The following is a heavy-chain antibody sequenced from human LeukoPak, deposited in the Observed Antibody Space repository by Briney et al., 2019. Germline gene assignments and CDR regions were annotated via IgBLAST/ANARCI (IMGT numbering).Heavy chain of an antibody. D-gene: IGHD3-10*01. J-gene: IGHJ4*02. V-gene: IGHV4-34*01. CDR1: GGSFSGYY. Sequence: SETLSLTCAVYGGSFSGYYWSWIRQPPGKGLEWIGEINHSGSTNYNPSLKSRVTISVDASKNQFSLKLSSVTAADTAVYYCARHGSGHDYWGQGTLVTASS. CDR2: INHSGST. CDR3: ARHGSGHDY.